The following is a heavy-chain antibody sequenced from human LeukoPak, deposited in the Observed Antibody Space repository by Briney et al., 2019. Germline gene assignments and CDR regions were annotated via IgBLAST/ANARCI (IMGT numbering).Heavy chain of an antibody. CDR2: ISGDGRSA. J-gene: IGHJ4*02. D-gene: IGHD3-10*01. V-gene: IGHV3-74*01. Sequence: GGSLRLSCAASGITFTNYWLYWVRQAPGKGLVWVSRISGDGRSASYADSVKGRFTISRDNAKNTLYLQMNSLRVEDTAVYYCRLWFGDLGLDYWGQGTLVTVSS. CDR1: GITFTNYW. CDR3: RLWFGDLGLDY.